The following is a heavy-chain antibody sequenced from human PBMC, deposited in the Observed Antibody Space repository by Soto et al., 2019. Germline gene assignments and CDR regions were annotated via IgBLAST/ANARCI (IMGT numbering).Heavy chain of an antibody. CDR2: IKSKTDGGTT. V-gene: IGHV3-15*07. CDR1: GFTFSNAW. CDR3: TTESHVGAGNVHLDY. Sequence: EVQLVESGGGLVKPGGSLRLSCAASGFTFSNAWMNWVRQAPGKGLEWVGRIKSKTDGGTTDYAAPVKGRFTISRDDSKNTLYLQMNSLKTEDTAVYYCTTESHVGAGNVHLDYWGQGTLVTVSS. D-gene: IGHD1-26*01. J-gene: IGHJ4*02.